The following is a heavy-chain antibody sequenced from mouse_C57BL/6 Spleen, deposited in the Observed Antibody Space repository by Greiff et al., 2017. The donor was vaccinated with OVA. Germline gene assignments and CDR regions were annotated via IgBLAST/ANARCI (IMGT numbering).Heavy chain of an antibody. CDR1: GYTFTSYW. Sequence: QVQLQQPGAELVKPGASVKLSCKASGYTFTSYWMHWVKQRPGQGLEWIGMIHPNSGSTNYNEKFKSKATLTVDKSSSTAYMQLSSLTSEDSAVYYCARYSITTVVVDYWGQGTTLRVSS. D-gene: IGHD1-1*01. J-gene: IGHJ2*01. CDR2: IHPNSGST. CDR3: ARYSITTVVVDY. V-gene: IGHV1-64*01.